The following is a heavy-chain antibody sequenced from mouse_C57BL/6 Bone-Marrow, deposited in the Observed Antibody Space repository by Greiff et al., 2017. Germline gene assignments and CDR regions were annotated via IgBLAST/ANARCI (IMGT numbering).Heavy chain of an antibody. CDR3: ARHPRRGFAY. CDR1: GYTFTSST. Sequence: QVQLQQSGAELARPGASVKLSCKASGYTFTSSTMHWVNQRPGQGLDWIGYINPSSGYTKYNQKFKDKATLTADKSSSTAYMQLSSLTSKDSAVYYCARHPRRGFAYWGQGTLVTVSA. CDR2: INPSSGYT. J-gene: IGHJ3*01. V-gene: IGHV1-4*01.